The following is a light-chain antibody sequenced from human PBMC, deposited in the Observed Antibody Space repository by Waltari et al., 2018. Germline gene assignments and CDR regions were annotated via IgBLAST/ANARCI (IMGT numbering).Light chain of an antibody. CDR3: QSYDSSNHAV. J-gene: IGLJ7*01. Sequence: NFMLTQPHSVSESPGKTVTISCTRSSGSIASHYVQWYQQRPGSAPTPVIYEDNQRPSGVPDRFSGSIDSSSNSASLTISGLKTEDEADYYCQSYDSSNHAVFGGGTQLTVL. V-gene: IGLV6-57*03. CDR2: EDN. CDR1: SGSIASHY.